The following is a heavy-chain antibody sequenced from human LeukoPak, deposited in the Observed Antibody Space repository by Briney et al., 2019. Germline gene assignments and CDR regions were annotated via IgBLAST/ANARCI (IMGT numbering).Heavy chain of an antibody. CDR3: AKGGSSTSWIQTV. V-gene: IGHV3-23*01. J-gene: IGHJ6*02. CDR2: TTIGGST. D-gene: IGHD2-2*01. Sequence: GGSLRLSCAASGFTFSSYAMSWVRQAPGKGLEWISVTTIGGSTYYADSVKGRFTISRDNSKNTLYLQMNSLRAEDTAIYYCAKGGSSTSWIQTVWGQGTTVTVSS. CDR1: GFTFSSYA.